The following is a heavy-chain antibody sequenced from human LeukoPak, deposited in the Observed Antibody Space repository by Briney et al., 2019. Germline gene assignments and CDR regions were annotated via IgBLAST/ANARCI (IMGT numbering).Heavy chain of an antibody. J-gene: IGHJ4*02. CDR2: IYSGGST. CDR1: GLTVSSNY. CDR3: ARDSPPYYYDSSGYSYFDY. D-gene: IGHD3-22*01. V-gene: IGHV3-66*01. Sequence: GGSLRLSCAASGLTVSSNYMSWVRQAPGKGLEWVSVIYSGGSTYYADSVKGRFTISRDNSKNTLYLQMNSLRAEDTAVYYCARDSPPYYYDSSGYSYFDYWGQGTLVTVSS.